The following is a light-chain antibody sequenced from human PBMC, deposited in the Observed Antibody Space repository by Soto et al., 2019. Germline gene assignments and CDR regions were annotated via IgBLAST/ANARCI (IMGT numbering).Light chain of an antibody. J-gene: IGLJ2*01. Sequence: QSLLTQPASVSGSPGQPITISCTGTSSDVGGYNYVSWYQQHPGKAPKLMIYDVSNRPSGVSKRFSGSKSGNTASLTISGLQAEDEADYYCSSYTSRSLVVFGGGTKVTVL. V-gene: IGLV2-14*01. CDR1: SSDVGGYNY. CDR2: DVS. CDR3: SSYTSRSLVV.